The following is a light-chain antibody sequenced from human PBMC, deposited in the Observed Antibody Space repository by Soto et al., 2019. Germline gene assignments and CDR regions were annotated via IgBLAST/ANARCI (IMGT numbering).Light chain of an antibody. V-gene: IGKV1-5*03. CDR2: KAS. J-gene: IGKJ4*01. Sequence: DIQMTQSPSSLSASVGDRVTITCRASQSISSWLAWYQQKPGKAPNLLIFKASSLDSGVPSRFSGSGSRTEFTLTSSSLPHDDFATYYCQQYNSYPFTFGEGTKVEIK. CDR1: QSISSW. CDR3: QQYNSYPFT.